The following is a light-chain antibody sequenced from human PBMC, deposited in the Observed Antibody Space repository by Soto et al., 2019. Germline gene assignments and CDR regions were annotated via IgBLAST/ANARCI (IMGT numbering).Light chain of an antibody. J-gene: IGKJ1*01. V-gene: IGKV3-11*01. CDR3: QQRSNPTWT. CDR1: QTVTSN. Sequence: EMVSTQPPGTLSLSPGERATLGGRASQTVTSNLAWYQQKPGQAPRLLIYDASNRATGIPARFSGSGSGTDFTLTISSLEPEDFAVYYCQQRSNPTWTFGQGTKVDIK. CDR2: DAS.